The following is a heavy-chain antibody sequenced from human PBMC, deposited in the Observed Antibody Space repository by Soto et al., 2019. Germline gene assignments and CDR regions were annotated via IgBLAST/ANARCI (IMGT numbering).Heavy chain of an antibody. CDR3: SPIHRYSSSQKGWVDP. D-gene: IGHD6-13*01. CDR1: GFTFSSYA. CDR2: ISGSGGST. J-gene: IGHJ5*02. Sequence: GGSLRLSCAASGFTFSSYAMSWVRQAPGKGLEWVSAISGSGGSTYYADSVKGRFTISRDNSKNTLYLQMNSLRAEDTAVYYCSPIHRYSSSQKGWVDPWGQGTLVTVSS. V-gene: IGHV3-23*01.